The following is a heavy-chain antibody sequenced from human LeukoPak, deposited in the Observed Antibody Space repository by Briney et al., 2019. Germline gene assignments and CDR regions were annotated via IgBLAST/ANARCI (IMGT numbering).Heavy chain of an antibody. J-gene: IGHJ4*02. Sequence: SQTLSLTCTVSGGSISSGDYYWIWIPQPPGKGLEWIGYIYYSGSTYYNPSLKSRVTISVDTSKNQFSLKLSSVTAADTAVYYCARWDNPYFDYWGQGTLVTVSS. CDR3: ARWDNPYFDY. V-gene: IGHV4-30-4*01. CDR2: IYYSGST. CDR1: GGSISSGDYY. D-gene: IGHD1-14*01.